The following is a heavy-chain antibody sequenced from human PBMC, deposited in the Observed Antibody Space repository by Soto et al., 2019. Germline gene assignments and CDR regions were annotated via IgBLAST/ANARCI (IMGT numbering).Heavy chain of an antibody. CDR2: ISYDGSNK. Sequence: GGPIRLSCAASGLTFSSYALHCYRQAPGKGLEWVAVISYDGSNKYYADSVQGRFTISRDNSKNTLYLQMNSLRAEDTAVYYCARGKGGTAWSVNYYYYGRDVWGQGTTVTVSS. D-gene: IGHD3-3*01. CDR1: GLTFSSYA. V-gene: IGHV3-30-3*01. CDR3: ARGKGGTAWSVNYYYYGRDV. J-gene: IGHJ6*02.